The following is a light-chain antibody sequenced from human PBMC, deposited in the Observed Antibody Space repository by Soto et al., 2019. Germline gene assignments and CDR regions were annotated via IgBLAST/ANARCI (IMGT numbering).Light chain of an antibody. J-gene: IGKJ1*01. CDR1: QSISSW. Sequence: DIQMTQSPSTLSASVGDRVTITCRASQSISSWLAWYQQKPGKAPKLLIYGASSLESGVPSRFSGSGSGTEFTLTISSLQPDDFATYYCQQYNSYDMWSFGQGTK. CDR2: GAS. CDR3: QQYNSYDMWS. V-gene: IGKV1-5*01.